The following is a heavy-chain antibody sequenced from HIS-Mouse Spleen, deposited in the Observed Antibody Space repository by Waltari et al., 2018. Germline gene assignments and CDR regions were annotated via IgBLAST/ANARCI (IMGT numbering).Heavy chain of an antibody. CDR1: GFSLSTSGMC. J-gene: IGHJ4*02. D-gene: IGHD6-19*01. CDR2: IEWDDDK. V-gene: IGHV2-70*15. CDR3: ARIAEGYTSGWYAFDY. Sequence: QVTLRESGPALVKPTQTLTLTCTFSGFSLSTSGMCVSWIRQPPGKALAWLARIEWDDDKYYSTSLKTRLTISRDTSKNQVVLTMTNMDPLDTATYYCARIAEGYTSGWYAFDYWGQGTLVTVSS.